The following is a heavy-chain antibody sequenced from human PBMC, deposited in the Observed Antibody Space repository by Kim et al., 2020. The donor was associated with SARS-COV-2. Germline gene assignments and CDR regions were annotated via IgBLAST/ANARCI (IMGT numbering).Heavy chain of an antibody. J-gene: IGHJ6*02. V-gene: IGHV4-34*01. CDR3: ARGLMWRYYGSGSYSHYYGMDV. D-gene: IGHD3-10*01. Sequence: SETLFLTCAVYGGSFSGYYWSWIRQPPGKGLEWIGEINHSGSTNYNPSLKSRVTISVDTSKNQFSLKLSSVTAADTAVYYCARGLMWRYYGSGSYSHYYGMDVWGQGTTVTVSS. CDR2: INHSGST. CDR1: GGSFSGYY.